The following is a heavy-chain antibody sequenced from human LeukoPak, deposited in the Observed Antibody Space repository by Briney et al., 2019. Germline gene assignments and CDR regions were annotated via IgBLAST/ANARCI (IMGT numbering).Heavy chain of an antibody. D-gene: IGHD3-22*01. Sequence: ASVKVSCKASGGTFSSYAISWVRQAPGQGLEWMGGIIPIFGTANYAQKFQGRVTITADESTSTAYMELSSLRSEDTAVYYCARVPYSSGHTYYYYYGMDVWGQGTTVTVSS. J-gene: IGHJ6*02. CDR2: IIPIFGTA. CDR1: GGTFSSYA. V-gene: IGHV1-69*13. CDR3: ARVPYSSGHTYYYYYGMDV.